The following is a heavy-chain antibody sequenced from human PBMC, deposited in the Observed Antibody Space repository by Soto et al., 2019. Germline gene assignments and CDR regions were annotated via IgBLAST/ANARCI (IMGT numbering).Heavy chain of an antibody. CDR1: GFTFSSYS. J-gene: IGHJ4*02. CDR2: ISSGSSTI. Sequence: EVQLVDSGGGLVQPGGSLRLSCAASGFTFSSYSMIWVRQAPGKGLEWGSYISSGSSTIYYADSVKGRFTVSRDNAKNSLYLQMNSLRDEDTAVYYFTRVRQLGLDYWGQGTLVTVSS. V-gene: IGHV3-48*02. CDR3: TRVRQLGLDY. D-gene: IGHD1-1*01.